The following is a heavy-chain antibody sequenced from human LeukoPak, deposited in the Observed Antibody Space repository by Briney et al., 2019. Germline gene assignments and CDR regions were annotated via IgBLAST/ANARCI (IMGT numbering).Heavy chain of an antibody. CDR1: GYSFTSYW. CDR2: IYPGDSDT. CDR3: ARFDCSSTSCYYYGMDV. Sequence: TGESLKISCKGSGYSFTSYWIGWVRQMPGKGLEWMGIIYPGDSDTRYSPSFQGQVTISADKSISTAYLQWSSLKASDTAMYYCARFDCSSTSCYYYGMDVWGQGTTVTVSS. V-gene: IGHV5-51*01. D-gene: IGHD2-2*01. J-gene: IGHJ6*02.